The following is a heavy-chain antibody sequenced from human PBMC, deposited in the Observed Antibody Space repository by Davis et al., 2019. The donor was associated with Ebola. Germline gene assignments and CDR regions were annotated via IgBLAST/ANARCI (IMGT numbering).Heavy chain of an antibody. D-gene: IGHD2-2*01. CDR2: IVPSDYYT. CDR3: ARVRLGYCSSTSCYYYGMDV. CDR1: GYSFTSYW. V-gene: IGHV5-10-1*01. Sequence: GESLKISCKGSGYSFTSYWISWVRQMPGKGLEWMGRIVPSDYYTNYSPSFQGHVTISADKSINTAYLQWSSLKASDTAMYYCARVRLGYCSSTSCYYYGMDVWGQGTTVTVSS. J-gene: IGHJ6*02.